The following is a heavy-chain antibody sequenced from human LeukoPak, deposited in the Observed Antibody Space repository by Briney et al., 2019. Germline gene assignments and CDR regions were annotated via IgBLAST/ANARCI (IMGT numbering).Heavy chain of an antibody. CDR1: RFTFSSYA. D-gene: IGHD4-23*01. CDR3: AKGNGGNSGEYFYYGMDV. J-gene: IGHJ6*02. V-gene: IGHV3-23*01. CDR2: ISGSGGNT. Sequence: GGSLRLSCAASRFTFSSYAMTGVRQAPGKGLEWVSAISGSGGNTYYADSVKGRFTISRDNSKNTLYLQMNSLRAEDTAVYYCAKGNGGNSGEYFYYGMDVWGQGTTVTVSS.